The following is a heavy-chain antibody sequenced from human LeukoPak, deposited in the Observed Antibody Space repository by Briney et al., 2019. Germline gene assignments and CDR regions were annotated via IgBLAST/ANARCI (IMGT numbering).Heavy chain of an antibody. Sequence: ASVKISCKASGYTFTGYYMHWVRQAPGQGLEWMGWINPNSGGTNYAQKFQGRVTMTRDTSISTAYMELSRLRSDDTAVYYCARESYDSSGTTLDYWGQGTLVTVSS. CDR2: INPNSGGT. CDR1: GYTFTGYY. V-gene: IGHV1-2*02. J-gene: IGHJ4*02. D-gene: IGHD3-22*01. CDR3: ARESYDSSGTTLDY.